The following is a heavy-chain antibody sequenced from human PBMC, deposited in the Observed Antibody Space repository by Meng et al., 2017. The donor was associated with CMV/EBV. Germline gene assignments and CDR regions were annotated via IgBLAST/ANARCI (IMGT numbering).Heavy chain of an antibody. Sequence: SETLSLTCAVSGESISSNNWWSWVRQPPGKGLEWLGEIHDRMNTHYNPSLKSRVTMSIDKFKNQFSLELTSVTAADTAVYYCAGDDFLSGKVYWRQGTRGTVSS. J-gene: IGHJ4*02. D-gene: IGHD3-3*01. V-gene: IGHV4-4*02. CDR1: GESISSNNW. CDR2: IHDRMNT. CDR3: AGDDFLSGKVY.